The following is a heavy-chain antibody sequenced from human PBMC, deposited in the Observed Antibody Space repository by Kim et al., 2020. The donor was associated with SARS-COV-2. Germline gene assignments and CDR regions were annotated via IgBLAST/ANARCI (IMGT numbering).Heavy chain of an antibody. V-gene: IGHV3-48*03. J-gene: IGHJ6*02. CDR3: ARVSGWNYGLVYHYGMDV. CDR2: ISSSGFTI. D-gene: IGHD1-7*01. CDR1: GFTFSSYE. Sequence: GVSLRLSCAASGFTFSSYEMNWVRQAPGKGLEWVSYISSSGFTIYYEDSVKGRFTISRDNARNSLYLQMNSLRAEDTAVYYCARVSGWNYGLVYHYGMDVWGQGTTVTVSS.